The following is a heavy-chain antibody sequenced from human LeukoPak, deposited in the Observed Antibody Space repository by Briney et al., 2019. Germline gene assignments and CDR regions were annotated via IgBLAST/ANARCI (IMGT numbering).Heavy chain of an antibody. J-gene: IGHJ4*02. D-gene: IGHD2-21*02. Sequence: KPGGSLRLSCAASGCTFSSYSMNWVRQAPGKGLEWVSPISSSSSYIYYADSVKGRFTISRDNAKNSLYLQMNSLRAEDTAVYYCARESSNIVVVTAISYYFDYWGQGTLVTVSS. CDR2: ISSSSSYI. CDR1: GCTFSSYS. V-gene: IGHV3-21*01. CDR3: ARESSNIVVVTAISYYFDY.